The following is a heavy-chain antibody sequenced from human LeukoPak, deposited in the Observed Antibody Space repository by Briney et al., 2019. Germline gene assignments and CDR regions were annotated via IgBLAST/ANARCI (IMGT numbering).Heavy chain of an antibody. D-gene: IGHD6-13*01. V-gene: IGHV4-38-2*02. J-gene: IGHJ4*02. CDR2: IYHSGST. CDR3: ARSPQFSSSWFYFDY. Sequence: SETLSLTCTVSGYSISSGYYWGWIRQPPGKGLEWIGSIYHSGSTNYNPSLKTRATISVDKSKNQFFLKVRSVTAADTAVYYCARSPQFSSSWFYFDYWGQGTLVTVSS. CDR1: GYSISSGYY.